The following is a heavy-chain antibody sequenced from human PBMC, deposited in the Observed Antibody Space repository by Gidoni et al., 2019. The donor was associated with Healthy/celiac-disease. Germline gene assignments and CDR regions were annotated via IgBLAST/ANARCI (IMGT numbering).Heavy chain of an antibody. CDR2: IYYSGST. CDR3: AIVGGSSRPYYYCMDV. J-gene: IGHJ6*03. Sequence: QVQLQESGPGLVMPTPTLSPTGHVAAGATSSGGSYWGWIRQPPGKGLEWIGYIYYSGSTYYNPSRQSRVTLSLYTSKNQFSLKLSSVTAADTAVYFCAIVGGSSRPYYYCMDVWGKGTMVTVSS. V-gene: IGHV4-30-4*01. CDR1: AGATSSGGSY. D-gene: IGHD6-13*01.